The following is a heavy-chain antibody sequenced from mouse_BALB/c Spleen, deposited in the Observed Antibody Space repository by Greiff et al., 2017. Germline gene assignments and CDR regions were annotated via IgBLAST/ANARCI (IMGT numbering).Heavy chain of an antibody. D-gene: IGHD1-1*01. V-gene: IGHV1-14*01. Sequence: VQLQQSGPELVKPGASVKMSCTASGYTFTSYVMHWVKQKPGQGLEWIGYINPYNDGTKYNEKFKGKATLTSDKSSSTAYMELSSLTSEDSAVYYCARYYGSSYYAMDYWGQGTSVTVSS. CDR3: ARYYGSSYYAMDY. CDR1: GYTFTSYV. J-gene: IGHJ4*01. CDR2: INPYNDGT.